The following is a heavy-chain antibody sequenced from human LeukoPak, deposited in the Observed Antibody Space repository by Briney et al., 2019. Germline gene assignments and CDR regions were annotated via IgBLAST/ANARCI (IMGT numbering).Heavy chain of an antibody. CDR3: ARRTTVGTIFGVVRGNWFDP. V-gene: IGHV4-39*07. Sequence: SETLSLTCTVSGGSVSSGSYYWSWIRQPPGKGLEWIGEINHSGSTNYNPSLKSRVTISVDTSKNQFSLKLSSVTAADTAVYYCARRTTVGTIFGVVRGNWFDPWGQGTLVTVSS. J-gene: IGHJ5*02. CDR1: GGSVSSGSYY. CDR2: INHSGST. D-gene: IGHD3-3*01.